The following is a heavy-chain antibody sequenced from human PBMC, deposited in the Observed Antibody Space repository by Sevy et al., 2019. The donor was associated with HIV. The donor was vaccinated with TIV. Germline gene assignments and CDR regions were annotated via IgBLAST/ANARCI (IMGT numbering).Heavy chain of an antibody. CDR1: GGSISSSGYS. D-gene: IGHD3-22*01. CDR3: ARALQYYYDTNLRVRGWFDP. Sequence: SETLSLTCAVSGGSISSSGYSWSWIRQPPGKGLDWIGYIYHSGSTYYNPSLKSRVTISVDRSKNQFSLKLSSVTAADTAVYYCARALQYYYDTNLRVRGWFDPWGQGTLVTVSS. V-gene: IGHV4-30-2*01. CDR2: IYHSGST. J-gene: IGHJ5*02.